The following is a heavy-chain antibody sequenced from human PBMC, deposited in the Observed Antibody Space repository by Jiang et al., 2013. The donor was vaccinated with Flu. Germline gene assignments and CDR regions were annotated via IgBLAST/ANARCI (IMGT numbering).Heavy chain of an antibody. J-gene: IGHJ6*02. CDR3: ARGAGFYGMDV. Sequence: QGRVTITRDTSATTAYMEVSSLRSEDTAIYYCARGAGFYGMDVWGQGTTVTVSS. V-gene: IGHV1-3*01. D-gene: IGHD6-25*01.